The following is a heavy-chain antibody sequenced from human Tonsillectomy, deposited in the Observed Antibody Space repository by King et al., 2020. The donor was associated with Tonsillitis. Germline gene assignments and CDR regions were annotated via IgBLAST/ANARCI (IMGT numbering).Heavy chain of an antibody. D-gene: IGHD2-2*01. V-gene: IGHV1-69*04. CDR2: IIPILGMA. CDR3: ASGSGYCSSNSCLSY. CDR1: GGTFSSYA. J-gene: IGHJ4*02. Sequence: QLVQSGAEVKKPGSSVKVSCKASGGTFSSYALSWVRQAPGQGLEWMGRIIPILGMADYAQKFQGRVTITADKSTSTAYMEPSSLRSEDTAVYYCASGSGYCSSNSCLSYWGQGTLVTVSS.